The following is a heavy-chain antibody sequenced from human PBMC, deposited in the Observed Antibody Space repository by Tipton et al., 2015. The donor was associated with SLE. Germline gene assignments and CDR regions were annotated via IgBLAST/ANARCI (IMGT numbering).Heavy chain of an antibody. CDR2: IYNSGSP. D-gene: IGHD2-15*01. V-gene: IGHV4-31*03. CDR3: ATVNCSLGGCILDS. CDR1: GDSISSGGYY. J-gene: IGHJ4*02. Sequence: TLSLTCTVSGDSISSGGYYWSWIRQHPGKGLEWIGYIYNSGSPTYSPSLKSRVTISADTSKNQFTLKLSSVTAADTAVYYCATVNCSLGGCILDSWGRGTLVTVSS.